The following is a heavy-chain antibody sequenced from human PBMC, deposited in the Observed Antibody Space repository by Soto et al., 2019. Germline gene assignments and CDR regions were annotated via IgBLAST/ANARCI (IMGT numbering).Heavy chain of an antibody. CDR1: GFTFSSYA. J-gene: IGHJ4*02. CDR3: ARDEHDSSGYYYDY. CDR2: ISGSGDST. D-gene: IGHD3-22*01. V-gene: IGHV3-23*01. Sequence: GGSLRLSCAASGFTFSSYAMSWVRQAPGKGMEWVSAISGSGDSTYYADNVKGRYTISRDNSKNTLYMQMNSLKADDSAVYYCARDEHDSSGYYYDYWGQGTPVTVSS.